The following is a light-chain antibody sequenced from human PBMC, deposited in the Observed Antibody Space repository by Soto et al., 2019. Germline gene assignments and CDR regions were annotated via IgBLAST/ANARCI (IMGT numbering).Light chain of an antibody. CDR3: QQRSNWLSWT. CDR2: DAS. V-gene: IGKV3-11*01. J-gene: IGKJ1*01. Sequence: EIVLTQSPATLSLSPGERATLSCRASQSVIRNLAWYQQKPGQAPRLLIYDASNRATGIPARFSGSGSGTDFTLTISSLEPEDFAVYYCQQRSNWLSWTFGQGTKVDIK. CDR1: QSVIRN.